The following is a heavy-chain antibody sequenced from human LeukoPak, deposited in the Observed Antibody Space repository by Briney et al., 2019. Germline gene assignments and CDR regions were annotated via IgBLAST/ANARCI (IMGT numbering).Heavy chain of an antibody. CDR2: INHSGST. Sequence: PSETLSLTCAVYGGSFSGYYWSWIRQPPGKGLEWIGEINHSGSTNYNPSLKSRVTISGDTSKNQFSLKLNSVTAADTAVYYCARAIYDSSGFYQDYAFDIWGQGTMVTVSS. CDR1: GGSFSGYY. CDR3: ARAIYDSSGFYQDYAFDI. J-gene: IGHJ3*02. D-gene: IGHD3-22*01. V-gene: IGHV4-34*01.